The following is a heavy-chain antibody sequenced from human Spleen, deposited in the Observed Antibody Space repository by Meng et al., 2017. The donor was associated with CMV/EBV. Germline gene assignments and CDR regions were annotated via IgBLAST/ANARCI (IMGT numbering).Heavy chain of an antibody. CDR2: ISPYNGNT. CDR3: ARDSDRNTMVRGVALMGY. Sequence: ASVKVSCKASGYTFTSYGISWVRQAPRQGLEWMGWISPYNGNTNYAQKLQGRVTMTTDTSTSTAYMELRSLRSDDTAVYYCARDSDRNTMVRGVALMGYWGQGTLVTVSS. V-gene: IGHV1-18*01. J-gene: IGHJ4*02. D-gene: IGHD3-10*01. CDR1: GYTFTSYG.